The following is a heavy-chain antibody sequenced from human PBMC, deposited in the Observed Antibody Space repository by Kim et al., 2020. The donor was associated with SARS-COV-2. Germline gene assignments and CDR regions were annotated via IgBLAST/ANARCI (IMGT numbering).Heavy chain of an antibody. V-gene: IGHV3-30*04. J-gene: IGHJ3*02. CDR1: GFTFSSYA. Sequence: GGSLRLSCAASGFTFSSYAMHWVRQAPGKGLEWVAHISYDVSERHYADSVKGRFTISRDNSKNTLYLQMNSLRAEDTAVYYCAREGVVTMAEGAFDIWGQGTMVTVSS. D-gene: IGHD3-10*01. CDR2: ISYDVSER. CDR3: AREGVVTMAEGAFDI.